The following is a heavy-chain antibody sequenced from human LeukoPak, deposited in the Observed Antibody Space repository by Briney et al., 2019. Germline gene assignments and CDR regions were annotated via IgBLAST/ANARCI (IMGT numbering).Heavy chain of an antibody. J-gene: IGHJ4*02. CDR3: AYLDSSGFYYGRLRY. CDR2: TSAGGDIT. Sequence: PGGSLRLSCAGSGFTFSSYNMNWVRQAPGKGLESVSSTSAGGDITHYAESVKGRFTISRDNSKSTLYLQMNSLRAEDTAIYFCAYLDSSGFYYGRLRYWGQGTPVTVSS. V-gene: IGHV3-23*01. CDR1: GFTFSSYN. D-gene: IGHD3-22*01.